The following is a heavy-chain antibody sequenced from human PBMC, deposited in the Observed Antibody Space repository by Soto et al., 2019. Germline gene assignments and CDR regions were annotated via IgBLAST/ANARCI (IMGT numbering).Heavy chain of an antibody. CDR2: IYYSGST. CDR3: ASRSRGIFGVVIHDYFDF. CDR1: GGSVSSGSYY. J-gene: IGHJ4*02. Sequence: SETLSLTCTVSGGSVSSGSYYWSWIRQPPGKGLEWIGYIYYSGSTNYNPSLKSRVTISVDTSKNQFSLKLSSVTAADTAVYYCASRSRGIFGVVIHDYFDFWGQGTQVTVSS. D-gene: IGHD3-3*01. V-gene: IGHV4-61*01.